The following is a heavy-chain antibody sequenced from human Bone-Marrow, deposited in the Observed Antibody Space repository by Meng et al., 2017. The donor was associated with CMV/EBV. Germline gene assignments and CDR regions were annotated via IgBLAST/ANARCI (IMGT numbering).Heavy chain of an antibody. V-gene: IGHV3-9*01. J-gene: IGHJ6*02. D-gene: IGHD4-11*01. CDR1: GFTFDDYA. Sequence: GGSLRLSCAASGFTFDDYAMHWVRQAPGKGLEWVSGSSWNSGSIGYADSVKGRFTISRDNAKNSLYLQMNSLRAEDTALYYCAKDIGEATVTPYGMDVCGQGTTVAVSS. CDR3: AKDIGEATVTPYGMDV. CDR2: SSWNSGSI.